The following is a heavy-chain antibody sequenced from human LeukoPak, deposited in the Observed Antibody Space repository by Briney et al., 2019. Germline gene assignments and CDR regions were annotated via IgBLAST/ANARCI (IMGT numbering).Heavy chain of an antibody. CDR1: SGSLSRFY. Sequence: SETLALICTVSSGSLSRFYWNWLRQPAGKGLEWVGRIYPSGSTDYNASLKSRVTMSVDTPKKQFSLKLNYVTAADTAVYYCARSSGHDFDYWGQGILVTVSS. CDR2: IYPSGST. D-gene: IGHD5-12*01. V-gene: IGHV4-4*07. J-gene: IGHJ4*02. CDR3: ARSSGHDFDY.